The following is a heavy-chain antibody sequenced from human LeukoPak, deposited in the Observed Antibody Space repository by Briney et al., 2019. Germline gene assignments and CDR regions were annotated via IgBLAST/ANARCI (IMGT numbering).Heavy chain of an antibody. Sequence: GGSLRLSCAASGFTFSNYGMHWVRQAPGKGLEWVAFIKHDESRIHYPDSLKGRLTISRDTAKNTLYLQMNSLAVEDTAVYYCAKESAFFQFSGPSFYYWGGGTLVAVSS. D-gene: IGHD3-10*01. CDR2: IKHDESRI. CDR3: AKESAFFQFSGPSFYY. CDR1: GFTFSNYG. V-gene: IGHV3-30*02. J-gene: IGHJ4*02.